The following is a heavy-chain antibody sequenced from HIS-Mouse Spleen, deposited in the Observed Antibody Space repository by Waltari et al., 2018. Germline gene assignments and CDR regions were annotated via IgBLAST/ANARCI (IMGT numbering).Heavy chain of an antibody. CDR2: IYYSWST. J-gene: IGHJ2*01. D-gene: IGHD6-13*01. Sequence: QLQLQESGPGLVKPSETLSLTCTVSGGSISSSSYYWGWIRQPPGKGLEWIGGIYYSWSTYKNPSLKSPVTISVATSKNQFSLKLSSVTAADTAVYYCAREIPYSSSWYDWYFDLWGRGTLVTVSS. V-gene: IGHV4-39*07. CDR3: AREIPYSSSWYDWYFDL. CDR1: GGSISSSSYY.